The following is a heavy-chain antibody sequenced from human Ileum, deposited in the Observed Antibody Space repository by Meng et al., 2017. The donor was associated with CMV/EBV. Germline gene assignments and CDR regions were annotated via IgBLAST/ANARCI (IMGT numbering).Heavy chain of an antibody. CDR3: ARVHCSSTSCYTFNWFDP. J-gene: IGHJ5*02. CDR1: FRSYA. V-gene: IGHV1-69*05. CDR2: IIPIFGTA. D-gene: IGHD2-2*02. Sequence: FRSYAISWVRPAPGQGLEWMGGIIPIFGTANYAQKFQGRVTITTDESTSTAYMELSSLRSEDTAVYYCARVHCSSTSCYTFNWFDPWGQGTLVTVSS.